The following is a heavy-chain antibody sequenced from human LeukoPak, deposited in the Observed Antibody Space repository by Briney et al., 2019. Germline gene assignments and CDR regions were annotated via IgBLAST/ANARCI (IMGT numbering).Heavy chain of an antibody. J-gene: IGHJ3*02. V-gene: IGHV3-30*04. CDR2: ISYDGSNK. CDR3: ARETYYYDSSGYQGGDAFDI. Sequence: GGSLRLSCAASGFTFSSYAMHWVRQAPGKGLEWVAVISYDGSNKYYADSVKGRFTISRDNSKNTLYLQMNSLRAEDAAVYYCARETYYYDSSGYQGGDAFDIWGQGTMVTVSS. D-gene: IGHD3-22*01. CDR1: GFTFSSYA.